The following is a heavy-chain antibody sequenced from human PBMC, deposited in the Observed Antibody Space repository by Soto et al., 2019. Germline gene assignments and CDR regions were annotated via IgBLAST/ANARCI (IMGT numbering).Heavy chain of an antibody. D-gene: IGHD2-2*01. V-gene: IGHV3-21*06. Sequence: GGSLRLSCAASGFTFSRYGMNWLRQAPGKGLEWVASISSSTSYVYYADSVKGRFSTSRDNAKNILYLEMYGLRTEDTAVYYCARDPSEGRVGNWFESWGQGTLVTVSS. CDR2: ISSSTSYV. J-gene: IGHJ5*01. CDR1: GFTFSRYG. CDR3: ARDPSEGRVGNWFES.